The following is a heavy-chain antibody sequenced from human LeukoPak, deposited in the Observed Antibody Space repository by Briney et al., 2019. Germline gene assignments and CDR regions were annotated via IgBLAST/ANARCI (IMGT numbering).Heavy chain of an antibody. CDR1: GGSFSDYY. CDR2: IYYSGST. J-gene: IGHJ6*02. CDR3: HSPRSSYYYGMDV. Sequence: SETLSLTCAVYGGSFSDYYWGWIRQPPGKGLEWIGSIYYSGSTYYNPSLKSRVTISVDTSKNQFSLKLSSVTAADTAVYYCHSPRSSYYYGMDVWGQGTTVTVSS. V-gene: IGHV4-39*01. D-gene: IGHD5-18*01.